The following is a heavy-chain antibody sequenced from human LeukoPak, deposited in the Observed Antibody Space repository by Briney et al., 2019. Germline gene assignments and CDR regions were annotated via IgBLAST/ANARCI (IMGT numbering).Heavy chain of an antibody. Sequence: ASVKVSCKASGYTFTSYDINWVRQATGQGLEWMGGFDPEDGETIYAQKFQGRVTMTEDTSTDTAYMELSSLRSEDTAVYYCATWDPKNTISALKSFDYWGQGTLVTVSS. CDR3: ATWDPKNTISALKSFDY. V-gene: IGHV1-24*01. D-gene: IGHD3-9*01. J-gene: IGHJ4*02. CDR1: GYTFTSYD. CDR2: FDPEDGET.